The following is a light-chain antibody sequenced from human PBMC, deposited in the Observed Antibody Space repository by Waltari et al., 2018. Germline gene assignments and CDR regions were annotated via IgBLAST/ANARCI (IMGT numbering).Light chain of an antibody. CDR2: DVP. CDR3: CSYAGSDTYV. V-gene: IGLV2-11*01. Sequence: QSALTQPRSVSGSPGQSVAIACTGTSSDVGGYASVSWYQQHPGKAPKIIIYDVPRRPSWVPDRFSGSKSGNTASLTISGLQADDEAHYYCCSYAGSDTYVFGTGTEVTVL. CDR1: SSDVGGYAS. J-gene: IGLJ1*01.